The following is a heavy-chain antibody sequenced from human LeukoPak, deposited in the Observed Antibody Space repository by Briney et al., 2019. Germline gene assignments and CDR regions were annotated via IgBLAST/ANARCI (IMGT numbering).Heavy chain of an antibody. CDR3: ARDNSGSYYFDAFDI. J-gene: IGHJ3*02. CDR1: GFTFSSYS. Sequence: PGGSLRLSCAASGFTFSSYSMNWVRQAPGKGLEWVSSISSSSSYIYYADSVKGRFTISRDNAKNSLYLQMNSLRAEDTAVYYCARDNSGSYYFDAFDIWGQGTMVTVSS. V-gene: IGHV3-21*01. D-gene: IGHD1-26*01. CDR2: ISSSSSYI.